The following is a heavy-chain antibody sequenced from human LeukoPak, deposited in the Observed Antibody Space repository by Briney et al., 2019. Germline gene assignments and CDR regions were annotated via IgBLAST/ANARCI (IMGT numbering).Heavy chain of an antibody. Sequence: PGGSLRLSCAASGFTFSSYSMNWVRQAPGKGLEWVSYISSSGSTIYYADSVKGRFTISRDNAKNSLYLQMNSLRAEDTAVYYCASPSSSSWIFDYWGQGTLVTVSS. CDR2: ISSSGSTI. V-gene: IGHV3-48*04. J-gene: IGHJ4*02. D-gene: IGHD6-13*01. CDR1: GFTFSSYS. CDR3: ASPSSSSWIFDY.